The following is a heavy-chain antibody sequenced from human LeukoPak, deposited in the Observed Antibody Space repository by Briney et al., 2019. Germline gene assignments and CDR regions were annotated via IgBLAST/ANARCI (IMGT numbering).Heavy chain of an antibody. D-gene: IGHD6-13*01. J-gene: IGHJ4*02. CDR1: GYTLTELS. V-gene: IGHV1-24*01. CDR3: ATGGPVAAAGSLYFDY. CDR2: FGPEDGET. Sequence: ASVKVSCKVSGYTLTELSMHWVRQAPGKGLEWMGGFGPEDGETIYAQKFQGRVTMTEDTSTDTAYMELSSLRSADTTVYYCATGGPVAAAGSLYFDYWGQGTLVTVSS.